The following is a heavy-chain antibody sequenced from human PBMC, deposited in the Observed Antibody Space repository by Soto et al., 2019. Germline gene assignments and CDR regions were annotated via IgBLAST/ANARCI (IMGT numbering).Heavy chain of an antibody. Sequence: GEALTISCKGSGCNFTTYWIGWVRQMPGKGQEWMGIIYPGDSDTRYSPSFQGQVTLSADKSISTAYLQWSSLKASDTAIFLFLMIRRPPRSTLFPYTTLFD. CDR2: IYPGDSDT. D-gene: IGHD3-22*01. CDR1: GCNFTTYW. CDR3: LMIRRPPRSTLFPYTTLFD. J-gene: IGHJ2*01. V-gene: IGHV5-51*01.